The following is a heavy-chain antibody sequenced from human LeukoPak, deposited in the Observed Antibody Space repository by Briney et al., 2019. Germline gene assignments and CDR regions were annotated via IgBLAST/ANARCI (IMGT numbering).Heavy chain of an antibody. J-gene: IGHJ4*02. V-gene: IGHV3-30*03. CDR2: ISNDGSRK. D-gene: IGHD3-3*01. Sequence: GGPLGLSCAPSGFTFSRHGMHWVRQAPAKGLEWVAIISNDGSRKYYAHSVEGRFTISRDNSKNTLYLQMDSLRAEDTAVYYCARDRAWNYFDYWGQGTLVTVSS. CDR3: ARDRAWNYFDY. CDR1: GFTFSRHG.